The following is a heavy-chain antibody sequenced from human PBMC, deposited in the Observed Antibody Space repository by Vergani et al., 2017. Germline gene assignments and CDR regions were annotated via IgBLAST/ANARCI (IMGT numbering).Heavy chain of an antibody. V-gene: IGHV3-23*01. D-gene: IGHD6-13*01. CDR1: GFTFSSYA. CDR3: AKTGYSSSWYGDYVYYYGMDV. CDR2: ISGSGGST. Sequence: EVQLLESGGGLVQPGGSLRLSCAASGFTFSSYAMSWVRQAPGKGLEWVSAISGSGGSTYSADSVKGRFTISRDNSKNTLYLQMNSLRAEDTAVYYCAKTGYSSSWYGDYVYYYGMDVWGQGTTVTVSS. J-gene: IGHJ6*02.